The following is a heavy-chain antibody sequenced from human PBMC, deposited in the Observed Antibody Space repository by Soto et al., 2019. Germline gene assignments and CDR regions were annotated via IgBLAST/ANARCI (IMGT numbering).Heavy chain of an antibody. V-gene: IGHV3-15*07. CDR1: GFSFNEAW. Sequence: EVQLVESAGGLVKPGGSLRLSCVASGFSFNEAWMNWVRQATGQGLEWVGRIMTSAGGGATHYAAPVQGRFTISRDDSKNTLYRHMNRLRTEDTGIYYCTTGSVEGIWGQVTTVIVSS. D-gene: IGHD2-15*01. CDR2: IMTSAGGGAT. CDR3: TTGSVEGI. J-gene: IGHJ6*02.